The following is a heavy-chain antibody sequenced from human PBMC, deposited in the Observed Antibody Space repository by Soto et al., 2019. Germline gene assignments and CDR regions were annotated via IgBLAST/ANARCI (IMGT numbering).Heavy chain of an antibody. Sequence: EVQLVESGGGLVKPGGSLRLSCAASGFTFSTYSMNWVRQAPGKGLEWVSYISSTSTYINYADSVKGLFTISRDNAKNSLYLQMNSLRAEDTAVYYCARVVYGGSLGFGESAPRDYWGQGTLVTVSS. J-gene: IGHJ4*02. CDR2: ISSTSTYI. D-gene: IGHD3-10*01. CDR3: ARVVYGGSLGFGESAPRDY. V-gene: IGHV3-21*01. CDR1: GFTFSTYS.